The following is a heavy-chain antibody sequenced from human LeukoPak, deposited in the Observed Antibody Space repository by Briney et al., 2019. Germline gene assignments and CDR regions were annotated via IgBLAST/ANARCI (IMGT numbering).Heavy chain of an antibody. CDR2: ISGSGAST. Sequence: GGSLRLSCAASGFTFSSYAMSWVRQAPGKGLEWVSAISGSGASTYYADSVKGRFTISRDNSKNTLYLQMNSLRAEDTAVYYCAKEEQQLVPIYYYYYMDVWGKGTTVTVSS. V-gene: IGHV3-23*01. CDR3: AKEEQQLVPIYYYYYMDV. D-gene: IGHD6-13*01. CDR1: GFTFSSYA. J-gene: IGHJ6*03.